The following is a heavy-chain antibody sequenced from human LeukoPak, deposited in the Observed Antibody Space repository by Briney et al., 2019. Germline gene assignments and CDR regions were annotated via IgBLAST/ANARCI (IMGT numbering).Heavy chain of an antibody. CDR1: GFTFSSYS. CDR2: ISSSSSYI. J-gene: IGHJ3*02. Sequence: GGSLRLSCAASGFTFSSYSMNWVRQAPGKGLEWVSSISSSSSYIYYADSVKGRFTISRDNAKNSLYLQMNSLRTEDTTVYYCARVGKDYDILTGYYHDAFDIWGQGTMVTVSS. CDR3: ARVGKDYDILTGYYHDAFDI. V-gene: IGHV3-21*01. D-gene: IGHD3-9*01.